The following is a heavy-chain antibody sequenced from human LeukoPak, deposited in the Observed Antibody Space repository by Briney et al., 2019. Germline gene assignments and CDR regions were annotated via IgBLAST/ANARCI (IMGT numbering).Heavy chain of an antibody. Sequence: GGSLRLSCAASGFNFSIYWMSWVRQAPGKGLEWVANIKQDGSEKYYVDSVRGRFTISRDNAKNSLYLQMNSLRVEDTAVYYCGSGSTWLPRGQGTLVTISS. CDR3: GSGSTWLP. CDR2: IKQDGSEK. CDR1: GFNFSIYW. V-gene: IGHV3-7*01. J-gene: IGHJ4*02. D-gene: IGHD6-13*01.